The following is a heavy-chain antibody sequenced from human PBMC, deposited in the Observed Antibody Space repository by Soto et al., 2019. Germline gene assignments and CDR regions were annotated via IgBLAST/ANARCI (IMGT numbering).Heavy chain of an antibody. V-gene: IGHV4-39*01. CDR3: ARHVRGAVTMNWFDP. J-gene: IGHJ5*02. CDR1: GGSFSSSLNY. Sequence: SETLSLTCTVSGGSFSSSLNYWAWIRQPPGKGLEWIGSVYYSGDTYDNPSLKSRVTMSVDTSRNQFSLKLSSVTAADTALYFCARHVRGAVTMNWFDPWGQGTLVTSPQ. D-gene: IGHD3-10*02. CDR2: VYYSGDT.